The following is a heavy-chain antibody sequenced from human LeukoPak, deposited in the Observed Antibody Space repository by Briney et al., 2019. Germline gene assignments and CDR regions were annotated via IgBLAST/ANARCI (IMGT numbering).Heavy chain of an antibody. CDR1: GFTFSSYD. CDR2: IRYDGSNK. V-gene: IGHV3-30*02. Sequence: GGSLRLSCAASGFTFSSYDMHWVRQAPGKGLEWVAFIRYDGSNKYYADSVKGRFTISRDNSKNTPYLQMNSLRAEDTAVYYCAKTKSVGYYDSSGYSPFDYWGQGTLVTVSS. CDR3: AKTKSVGYYDSSGYSPFDY. D-gene: IGHD3-22*01. J-gene: IGHJ4*02.